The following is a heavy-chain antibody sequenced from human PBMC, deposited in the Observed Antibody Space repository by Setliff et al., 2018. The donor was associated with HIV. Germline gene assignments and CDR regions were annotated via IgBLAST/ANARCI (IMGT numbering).Heavy chain of an antibody. Sequence: GGSLRLSCAASGFTFDDYGMTWVRQAPGKGLEWVSVMYSGGTTYYADSVKGRFTISRHNSKNTLSLQMNSLKSDDTALYYCTTLVGANPYHDALDIWGQGTMVTVSS. D-gene: IGHD1-26*01. CDR3: TTLVGANPYHDALDI. V-gene: IGHV3-53*04. CDR1: GFTFDDYG. J-gene: IGHJ3*02. CDR2: MYSGGTT.